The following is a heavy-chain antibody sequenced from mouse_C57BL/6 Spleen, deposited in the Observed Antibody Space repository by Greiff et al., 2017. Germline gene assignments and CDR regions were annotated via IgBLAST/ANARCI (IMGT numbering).Heavy chain of an antibody. V-gene: IGHV5-17*01. Sequence: EVKLVESGGGLVKPGGSLKLSCAASGFTFTDYGMHWVRQAPEKGLEWVAYISSGSSTFYYADTVKGRFTISRDNAKNTLFLQMTSLESEDSAMYYCARETAYYFDDWGQGVTLTVYS. J-gene: IGHJ2*01. CDR3: ARETAYYFDD. CDR2: ISSGSSTF. CDR1: GFTFTDYG.